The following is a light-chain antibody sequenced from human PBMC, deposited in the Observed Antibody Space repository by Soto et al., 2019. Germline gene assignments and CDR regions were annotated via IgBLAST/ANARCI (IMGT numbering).Light chain of an antibody. V-gene: IGKV3-20*01. Sequence: EIVLTQSPGTLSLARGERATLSCRASQSVTSNYLAWYQQKPGQAPRLLIYGASSRATGIPDRFSGSGSGTDCTITISRLEPEDFAVYYCQQYGGSPRVTFGGGTKVEIK. CDR3: QQYGGSPRVT. CDR1: QSVTSNY. CDR2: GAS. J-gene: IGKJ4*01.